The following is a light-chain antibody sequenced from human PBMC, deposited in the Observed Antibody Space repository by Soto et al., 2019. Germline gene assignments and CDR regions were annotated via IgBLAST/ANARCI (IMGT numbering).Light chain of an antibody. CDR2: SIN. Sequence: QPVLTQPPSASGTPGQTVTISCSGSNSNIGSNTVNWYQQLPGTAPKLVIYSINQRPSGVPDRFSGSKSGTSASLAITGLQSDDEADYYCSTWDDSLNNWVFGGGTKVTVL. CDR3: STWDDSLNNWV. V-gene: IGLV1-44*01. CDR1: NSNIGSNT. J-gene: IGLJ3*02.